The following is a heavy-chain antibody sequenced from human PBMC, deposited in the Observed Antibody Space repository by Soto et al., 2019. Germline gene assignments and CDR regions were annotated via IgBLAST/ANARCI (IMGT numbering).Heavy chain of an antibody. CDR1: GFTFSSYS. Sequence: ESGGGLVKPGGSLRLSCAASGFTFSSYSMNWVRQAPGKGLEWVSSISSSSSYIYYADSVKGRFTISRDNAKNSLYLQMNSLRAEDTAVYYCARRDNWNESPRAFDIWGQGTMVTVSS. J-gene: IGHJ3*02. CDR2: ISSSSSYI. CDR3: ARRDNWNESPRAFDI. D-gene: IGHD1-20*01. V-gene: IGHV3-21*01.